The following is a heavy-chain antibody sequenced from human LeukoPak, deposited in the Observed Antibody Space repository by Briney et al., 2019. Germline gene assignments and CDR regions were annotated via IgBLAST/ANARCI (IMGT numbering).Heavy chain of an antibody. V-gene: IGHV3-30*04. CDR3: AKESYSVQFNTWFDY. J-gene: IGHJ4*02. CDR2: ISYDAYYK. Sequence: GSLRLSCAVSGFTFSNYAMTWVRQAPGKGLEWVAVISYDAYYKNYADSVKGRFTISRDNSKNTLYLQMSSLRADDTAVYYCAKESYSVQFNTWFDYWGQGTLVTVSS. D-gene: IGHD1-1*01. CDR1: GFTFSNYA.